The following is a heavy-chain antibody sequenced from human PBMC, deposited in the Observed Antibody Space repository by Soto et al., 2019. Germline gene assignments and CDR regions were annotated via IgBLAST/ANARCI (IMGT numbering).Heavy chain of an antibody. V-gene: IGHV4-4*07. CDR3: VRDGTKTLRDWFDP. D-gene: IGHD1-1*01. Sequence: SETLSLTCTVSGASISGLYWSWIRKSAGKGLEWIGRIYATGTTDYNPSLKSRVMMSVDTSKKQFSLKLRSVTAADTAVYYCVRDGTKTLRDWFDPWGQGISVTVSS. J-gene: IGHJ5*02. CDR1: GASISGLY. CDR2: IYATGTT.